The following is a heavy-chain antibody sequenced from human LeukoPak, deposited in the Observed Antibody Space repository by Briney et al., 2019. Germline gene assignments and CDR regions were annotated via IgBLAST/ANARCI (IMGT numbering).Heavy chain of an antibody. V-gene: IGHV4-34*01. CDR2: INHSGST. D-gene: IGHD3-10*01. CDR3: ARVTTMVRGGDY. Sequence: PSETLSLTCAVYGGTFSGYYWSWIRQPPGKGLEWIGEINHSGSTNYNPSLKSRVTISVDTSKNQFSLKLSSVTAADTAVYYCARVTTMVRGGDYWGQGTLVTVSS. CDR1: GGTFSGYY. J-gene: IGHJ4*02.